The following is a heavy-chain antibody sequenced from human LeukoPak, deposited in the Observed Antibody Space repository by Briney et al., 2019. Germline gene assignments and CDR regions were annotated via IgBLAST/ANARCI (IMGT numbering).Heavy chain of an antibody. CDR2: ISDSGGST. CDR3: ARHDSFIPF. J-gene: IGHJ4*02. CDR1: GFTFSDYA. Sequence: PGGSLRLSCVASGFTFSDYAMSGVREAPGRGLEWVSGISDSGGSTYYTDSVKGRCTISRDNSKKTVSLQMNNLRAEDTAVYFCARHDSFIPFWGQGTLVTVTS. D-gene: IGHD3-16*02. V-gene: IGHV3-23*01.